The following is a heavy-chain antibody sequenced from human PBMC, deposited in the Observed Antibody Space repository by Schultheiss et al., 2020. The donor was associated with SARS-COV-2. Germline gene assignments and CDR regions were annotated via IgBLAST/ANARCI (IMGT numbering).Heavy chain of an antibody. Sequence: GGSLRLSCAASGFTFDDYAMHWVRQAPGKGLEWVAVISYDGSNKYYADSVKGRFTISRHNSKNTLYLQMNSLRAGDTAVYYCARGRFGATWRYYYGMDVWGQGTTVTVSS. D-gene: IGHD1-26*01. CDR2: ISYDGSNK. CDR1: GFTFDDYA. CDR3: ARGRFGATWRYYYGMDV. J-gene: IGHJ6*02. V-gene: IGHV3-30*14.